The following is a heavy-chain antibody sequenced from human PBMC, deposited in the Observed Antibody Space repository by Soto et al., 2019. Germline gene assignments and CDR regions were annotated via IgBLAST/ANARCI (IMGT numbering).Heavy chain of an antibody. Sequence: QGQLQESGPGLVKPSQTLSLTCTVSGGFFSRGGYHWHWIRQHPGKGLVWIGYIFNSETAYYNPSLHTRVSISSDPPRNRLCTKLTSLTSTDTAIYSCASYYGNYGLERLWGRGTLVTVSS. CDR1: GGFFSRGGYH. CDR2: IFNSETA. CDR3: ASYYGNYGLERL. J-gene: IGHJ2*01. V-gene: IGHV4-31*03. D-gene: IGHD3-10*01.